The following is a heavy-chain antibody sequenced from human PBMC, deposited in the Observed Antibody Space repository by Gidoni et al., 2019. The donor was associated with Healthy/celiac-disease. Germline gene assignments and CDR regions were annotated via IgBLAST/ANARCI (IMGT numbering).Heavy chain of an antibody. J-gene: IGHJ4*02. CDR1: GFTFSGSA. V-gene: IGHV3-73*02. D-gene: IGHD3-3*01. CDR2: IRSKANSYAT. CDR3: TTSYDFWSGYCDY. Sequence: EVQLVESGGGLVQPGGSLQLSCAASGFTFSGSAMHWVRQASGKGLEWVGRIRSKANSYATAYAASVKGRFTISRDDSKNTAYLQMNSLKTEDTAVYYCTTSYDFWSGYCDYWGQGTLVTVSS.